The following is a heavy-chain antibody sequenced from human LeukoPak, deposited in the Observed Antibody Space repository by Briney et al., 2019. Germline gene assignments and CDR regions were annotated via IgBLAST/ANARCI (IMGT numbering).Heavy chain of an antibody. CDR3: ARLAVAGDFDY. J-gene: IGHJ4*02. CDR1: GYTFTNYY. D-gene: IGHD6-13*01. Sequence: ASVKVSCKASGYTFTNYYMVWVRQAPGQGLEWMGMINPRSGTTGYAQKFQGRFTMTRDSSTRTVNMELSSLRSEDTAVYYCARLAVAGDFDYWGQGTLVTVSS. V-gene: IGHV1-46*01. CDR2: INPRSGTT.